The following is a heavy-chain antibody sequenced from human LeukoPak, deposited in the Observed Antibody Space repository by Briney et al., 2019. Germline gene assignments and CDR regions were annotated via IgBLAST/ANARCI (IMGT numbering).Heavy chain of an antibody. D-gene: IGHD1-26*01. Sequence: PGGSLRLSCAASGFTFSDYYMSWIRQVPGKGLEWVANINRDASETYYAASVTGRFTISRDNVKNSLYLQMNSLRAEDTGVYYCARFGIAGAIDSWGQGTQVTVSS. CDR1: GFTFSDYY. CDR3: ARFGIAGAIDS. J-gene: IGHJ4*02. CDR2: INRDASET. V-gene: IGHV3-7*03.